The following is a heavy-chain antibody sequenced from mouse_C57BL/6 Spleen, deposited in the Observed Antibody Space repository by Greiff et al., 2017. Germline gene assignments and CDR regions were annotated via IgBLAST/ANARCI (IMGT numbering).Heavy chain of an antibody. CDR3: ARHDYYGSSYPFAY. J-gene: IGHJ3*01. Sequence: QVQLQQSGAELVRPGTSVKVSCKASGYAFTNYLIEWVKQRPGQGLVWIGVINPGSGGTNYNEKFKGKATLTADKSSRPAYMQLSSLTSEDSAVYFCARHDYYGSSYPFAYWGQGTLVTVSA. V-gene: IGHV1-54*01. CDR1: GYAFTNYL. D-gene: IGHD1-1*01. CDR2: INPGSGGT.